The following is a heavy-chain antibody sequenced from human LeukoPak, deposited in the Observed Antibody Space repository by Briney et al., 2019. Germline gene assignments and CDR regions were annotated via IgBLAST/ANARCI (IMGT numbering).Heavy chain of an antibody. V-gene: IGHV1-69*06. CDR3: ARTDTAMVTSWDY. J-gene: IGHJ4*02. D-gene: IGHD5-18*01. Sequence: SVKVSCEASGGTFSSYAISWVRQAPGQGLEWMGGIIPIFGTANYAQKFQGRVTITADKSTSTAYMELSSLRSEDTAVYYCARTDTAMVTSWDYWGQGTLVTVSS. CDR2: IIPIFGTA. CDR1: GGTFSSYA.